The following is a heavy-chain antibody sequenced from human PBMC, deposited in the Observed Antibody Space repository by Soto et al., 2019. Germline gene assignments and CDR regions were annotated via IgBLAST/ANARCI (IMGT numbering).Heavy chain of an antibody. CDR1: GGSISSGGYY. D-gene: IGHD6-13*01. CDR3: AREGSSPGYFDY. CDR2: IYYSGSP. V-gene: IGHV4-31*03. Sequence: QVQLQESGPGLVKPSQTLSLTCTVSGGSISSGGYYWSWIRQHPGKGLEWIGYIYYSGSPYYNPSLKSRVTISVDTSKNQFSLKLSSVTAADTAVYYCAREGSSPGYFDYWGQGTLVTVSS. J-gene: IGHJ4*02.